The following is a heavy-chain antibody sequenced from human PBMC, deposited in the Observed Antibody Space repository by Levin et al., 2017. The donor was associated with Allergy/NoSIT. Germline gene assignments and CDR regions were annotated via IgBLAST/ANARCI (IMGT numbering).Heavy chain of an antibody. J-gene: IGHJ4*02. CDR2: ISSSSSYI. Sequence: GGSLRLSCAASGFAFSSYSMNWVRQAPGKGLEWVSSISSSSSYIYYADSVKGRFTISRDNAKNSLYLQMNSLRAEDTAVYYCARVRTENWYFDYWGQGTLVTVSS. CDR3: ARVRTENWYFDY. D-gene: IGHD1-1*01. CDR1: GFAFSSYS. V-gene: IGHV3-21*01.